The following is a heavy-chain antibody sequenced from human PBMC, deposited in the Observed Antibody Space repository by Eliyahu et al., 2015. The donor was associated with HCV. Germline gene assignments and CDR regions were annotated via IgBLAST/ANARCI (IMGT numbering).Heavy chain of an antibody. J-gene: IGHJ6*02. CDR2: ISSSSSYI. CDR1: GFTXSXYS. Sequence: EVQLVESGGGLVKPGXSLRLSCAASGFTXSXYSMNWVRQAPGKGLEWVSSISSSSSYIYYAXSVKGRFTISRDNAKNSLYLQMNSLRAEDTAVYYCARRWADIVVVLSDGMDVWGQGTTVTVSS. V-gene: IGHV3-21*01. CDR3: ARRWADIVVVLSDGMDV. D-gene: IGHD2-2*01.